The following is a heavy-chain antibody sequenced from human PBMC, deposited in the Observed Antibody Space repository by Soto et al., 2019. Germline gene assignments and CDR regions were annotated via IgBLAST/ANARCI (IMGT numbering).Heavy chain of an antibody. CDR3: ARSVERITMIVVVTGHAFDI. CDR2: IYYSGST. Sequence: SETLSLTCTVSDGSISRANHYWSWIRQHPGKGLEWIGYIYYSGSTYYNPSLKSRVTISVDTSKNQFSLKLSSVTAADTAVYYCARSVERITMIVVVTGHAFDIWGQGTMVTVSS. D-gene: IGHD3-22*01. J-gene: IGHJ3*02. V-gene: IGHV4-31*03. CDR1: DGSISRANHY.